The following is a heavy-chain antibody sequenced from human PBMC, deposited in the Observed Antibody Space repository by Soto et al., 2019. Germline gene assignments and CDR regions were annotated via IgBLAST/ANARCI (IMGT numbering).Heavy chain of an antibody. J-gene: IGHJ1*01. V-gene: IGHV4-31*03. CDR1: GGSISSGGYY. CDR3: ARCDDWRCSGGSCYSLYFQH. D-gene: IGHD2-15*01. CDR2: IYYSGST. Sequence: SETLSLTCTVSGGSISSGGYYWSWIRQHPGKGLEWIGYIYYSGSTYYNPSLKSRVTISVDTSKNQFSLKLSSVTAAYTALYYCARCDDWRCSGGSCYSLYFQHWGQGTLVTVSS.